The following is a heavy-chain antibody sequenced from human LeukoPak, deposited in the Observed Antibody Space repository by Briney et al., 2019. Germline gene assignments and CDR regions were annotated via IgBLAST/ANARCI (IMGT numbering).Heavy chain of an antibody. CDR3: ARGRTMSY. J-gene: IGHJ4*02. V-gene: IGHV3-30*03. CDR2: ISDDGSNK. D-gene: IGHD3-22*01. CDR1: GFTFSSYG. Sequence: GGSLRLSCAASGFTFSSYGMHWVRQAPGKGLEWVAVISDDGSNKYYVDSVKGRFTISRENAKNSLFLQMNSLRAGDTAVYYCARGRTMSYWGQGTLVTVSS.